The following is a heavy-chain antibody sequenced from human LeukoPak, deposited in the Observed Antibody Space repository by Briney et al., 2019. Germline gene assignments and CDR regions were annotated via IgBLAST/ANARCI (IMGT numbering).Heavy chain of an antibody. J-gene: IGHJ4*02. D-gene: IGHD3-16*01. Sequence: GGSLRLSCAASGFSFSTSGMHWIRQAPGKGLEWVAFIQSDGGNEYYADSVKGRFTISRDNSKNTVHLQMNSLRAEDTAMYYCARDWRTQVLHPYYFEYWGQGVLVTVSS. V-gene: IGHV3-30*02. CDR2: IQSDGGNE. CDR1: GFSFSTSG. CDR3: ARDWRTQVLHPYYFEY.